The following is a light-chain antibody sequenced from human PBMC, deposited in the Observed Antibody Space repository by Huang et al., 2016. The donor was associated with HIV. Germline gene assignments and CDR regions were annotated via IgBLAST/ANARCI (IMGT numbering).Light chain of an antibody. CDR1: QSVTGT. J-gene: IGKJ3*01. Sequence: EIVMKQSPATLSVSPGERATLSCRASQSVTGTLAWYQHKPGQPPRLLIYGASTRAAGAAARFNASGSGTEFTLTINSLQSEDFAVYYCQQYNKWPRTFGPGTKVDVK. CDR3: QQYNKWPRT. CDR2: GAS. V-gene: IGKV3-15*01.